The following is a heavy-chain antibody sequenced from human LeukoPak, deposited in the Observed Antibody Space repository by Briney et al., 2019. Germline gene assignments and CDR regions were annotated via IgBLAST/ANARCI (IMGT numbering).Heavy chain of an antibody. J-gene: IGHJ4*02. CDR2: IKQDGSER. D-gene: IGHD3-10*01. CDR3: AKDIGSGGVSTGPTDY. Sequence: PGGSLRLSCADSGFTFSNFWRSWVRQAPGKGLEWVANIKQDGSERYYVDFVKRRLTISRDNAKNSLYLQMNSLRAEDTALYYCAKDIGSGGVSTGPTDYWGQGTLVTVSS. V-gene: IGHV3-7*03. CDR1: GFTFSNFW.